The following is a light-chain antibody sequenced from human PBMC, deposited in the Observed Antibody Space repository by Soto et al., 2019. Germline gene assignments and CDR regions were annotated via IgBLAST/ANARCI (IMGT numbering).Light chain of an antibody. CDR2: DAS. CDR1: QSVSSN. J-gene: IGKJ1*01. CDR3: QQYNNWRT. Sequence: FRASQSVSSNLAWYQQKPGQTPRLLIYDASTRATGIPGRFSGSGFGTDFTLTISSLQSEDFAVYYCQQYNNWRTFGQGTKV. V-gene: IGKV3-15*01.